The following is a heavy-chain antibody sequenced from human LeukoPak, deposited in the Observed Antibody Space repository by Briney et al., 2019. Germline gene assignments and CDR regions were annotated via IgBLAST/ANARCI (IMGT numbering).Heavy chain of an antibody. CDR1: GFRFNTFW. D-gene: IGHD4/OR15-4a*01. CDR3: ARDTLGEGEDANYAVYYFDY. J-gene: IGHJ4*02. V-gene: IGHV3-7*01. CDR2: IKEDGNEK. Sequence: GGSLTPSCAPVGFRFNTFWMSWVRQPPGKGLGWVVNIKEDGNEKYYAAPVKGRFTISRDNGKNSLDLQMNSLRADDTAFYYCARDTLGEGEDANYAVYYFDYWGQGTVVTVSS.